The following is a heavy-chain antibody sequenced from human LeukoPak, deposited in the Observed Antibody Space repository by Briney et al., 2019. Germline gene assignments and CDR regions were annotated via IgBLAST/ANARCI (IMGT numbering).Heavy chain of an antibody. CDR3: ASNNGDYPEYYFDY. J-gene: IGHJ4*02. V-gene: IGHV4-31*03. Sequence: SETLSLTCTVSGGSISSGGYYWSWIRQHPGKGLEWIGYIYYSGSTYYNPSLKSRVTISVDTSKNQFSLKLSSVTAAGTAVYYCASNNGDYPEYYFDYWGQGTLVTVSS. CDR2: IYYSGST. D-gene: IGHD4-17*01. CDR1: GGSISSGGYY.